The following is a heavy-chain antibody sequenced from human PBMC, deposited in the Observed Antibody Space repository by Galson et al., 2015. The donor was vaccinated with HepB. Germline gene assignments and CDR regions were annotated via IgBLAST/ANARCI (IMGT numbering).Heavy chain of an antibody. D-gene: IGHD1-1*01. Sequence: SLRLSCATSGFTFDDYAMSWVRQAPGKGLEWVGFIRSQAYGGTTEYGPSVRGRFTISRDDSKSIAYLQMNNLRIEDTAFYYCVRDRHWPDRDYWGQGTLVTVSS. CDR3: VRDRHWPDRDY. J-gene: IGHJ4*02. CDR1: GFTFDDYA. V-gene: IGHV3-49*04. CDR2: IRSQAYGGTT.